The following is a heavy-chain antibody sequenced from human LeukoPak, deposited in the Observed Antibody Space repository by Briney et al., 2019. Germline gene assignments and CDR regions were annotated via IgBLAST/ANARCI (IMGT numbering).Heavy chain of an antibody. CDR1: GFTFSSYA. D-gene: IGHD6-13*01. Sequence: GGSLRLSCAASGFTFSSYAMHWVRQAPGKELEWVAVISYDGSNKYYADSVKGRFTISRDNSRNTLYLQMNSLRAEDTAVYYCARAPQQLIDYWGQGTLVTVSS. CDR3: ARAPQQLIDY. J-gene: IGHJ4*02. CDR2: ISYDGSNK. V-gene: IGHV3-30-3*01.